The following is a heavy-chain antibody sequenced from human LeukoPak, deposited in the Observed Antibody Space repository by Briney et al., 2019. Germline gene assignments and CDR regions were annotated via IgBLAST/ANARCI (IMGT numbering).Heavy chain of an antibody. CDR3: ARDQERYSSGWSFDY. CDR1: GYTFTMYG. V-gene: IGHV1-18*01. CDR2: ISAYDGNT. Sequence: ASVKVSCKASGYTFTMYGFTWVRQAPGQRLVWMGWISAYDGNTNYAQKFQGRVTMTTDTSTSTAYMELRSLRSDDTAVYYCARDQERYSSGWSFDYWGQGTLVAVSS. J-gene: IGHJ4*02. D-gene: IGHD6-19*01.